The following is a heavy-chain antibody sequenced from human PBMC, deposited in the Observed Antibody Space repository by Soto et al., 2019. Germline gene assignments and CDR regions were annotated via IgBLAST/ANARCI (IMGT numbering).Heavy chain of an antibody. V-gene: IGHV3-30*18. CDR1: GFTFSSYD. Sequence: QVQLVESGGGVVQPGRSLRLSCAASGFTFSSYDMHWVRQAPGKGLEWVAVISYDGSNKYYADSVKGRFTISRDNSKNTLYLQMNSLRAEDAAVYYCAKEGRCSGGSCYSPFDYWGQGTLVTVSS. CDR3: AKEGRCSGGSCYSPFDY. CDR2: ISYDGSNK. D-gene: IGHD2-15*01. J-gene: IGHJ4*02.